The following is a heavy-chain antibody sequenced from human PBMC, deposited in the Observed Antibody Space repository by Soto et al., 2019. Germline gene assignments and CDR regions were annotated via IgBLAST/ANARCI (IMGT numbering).Heavy chain of an antibody. V-gene: IGHV4-30-4*01. CDR3: ARGPSADKVDY. CDR2: IYNSGST. CDR1: GASVRSDYYY. Sequence: QVQLQEPGPGLVEPSQTLSLTCTVSGASVRSDYYYWRWIRQPPGRGLERIGHIYNSGSTYSNPSLKSRVTGSLDTSKKQFSLKLSSVTAADTAVYYCARGPSADKVDYWGQGTLVTVSS. J-gene: IGHJ4*02. D-gene: IGHD3-3*01.